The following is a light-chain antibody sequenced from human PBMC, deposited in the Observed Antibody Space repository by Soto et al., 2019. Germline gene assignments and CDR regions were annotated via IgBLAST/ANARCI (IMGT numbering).Light chain of an antibody. J-gene: IGKJ3*01. CDR2: GAS. Sequence: DIVMTQSPDSLAVSLGERATINCKSRQSVLYRSNNKNYLAWYQQKSGQPPKLLIYGASARESGVPARFSGSGSGTDFTLTIKGLQADEVAVYDCQQYYLVPFTVGPWTKGEIK. CDR3: QQYYLVPFT. CDR1: QSVLYRSNNKNY. V-gene: IGKV4-1*01.